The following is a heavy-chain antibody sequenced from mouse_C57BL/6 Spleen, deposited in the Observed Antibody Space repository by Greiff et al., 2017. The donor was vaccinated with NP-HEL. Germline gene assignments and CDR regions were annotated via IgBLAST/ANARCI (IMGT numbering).Heavy chain of an antibody. CDR2: SRNKANDYTT. CDR1: GFTFSDFY. CDR3: ARDHYYYAMDD. V-gene: IGHV7-1*01. J-gene: IGHJ4*01. Sequence: EVQGVESGGGLVQSGRSLRLSCATSGFTFSDFYMEWVRQAPGKGLEWIAASRNKANDYTTEYSASVKGRFIVSRDTSQSILYLQMNALRAEDTAIYYCARDHYYYAMDDWGQGTSVTVSS.